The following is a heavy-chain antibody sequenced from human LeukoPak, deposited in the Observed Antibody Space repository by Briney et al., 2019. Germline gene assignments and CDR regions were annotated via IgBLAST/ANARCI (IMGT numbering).Heavy chain of an antibody. D-gene: IGHD1-26*01. Sequence: ASAKVSCKASGYTFASYGISWVRQAPGQGLEWMGWISAYNGNTNYAQKLQGRVTMTTDTSTSAAYMELRSLRSDDTAVYYCARDSAWDLRFDYWGQGTLVTVSS. CDR2: ISAYNGNT. CDR1: GYTFASYG. CDR3: ARDSAWDLRFDY. V-gene: IGHV1-18*04. J-gene: IGHJ4*02.